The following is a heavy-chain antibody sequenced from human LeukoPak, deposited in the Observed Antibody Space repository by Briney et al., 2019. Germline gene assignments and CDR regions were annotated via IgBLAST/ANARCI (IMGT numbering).Heavy chain of an antibody. J-gene: IGHJ4*02. CDR1: GGSFSGYY. CDR3: ARVESSTCLYYLDS. D-gene: IGHD2-2*01. CDR2: INHSGST. Sequence: KPSETLSLTCAVYGGSFSGYYWSWIRQPPGKGLEWIGEINHSGSTNYNPSLKSRVTISVDTSKNQFSLKLSSVTAADTAVYYCARVESSTCLYYLDSWGQGTKVTVSS. V-gene: IGHV4-34*01.